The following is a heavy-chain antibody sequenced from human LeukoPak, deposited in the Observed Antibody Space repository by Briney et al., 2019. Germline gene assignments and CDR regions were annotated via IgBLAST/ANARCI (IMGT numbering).Heavy chain of an antibody. Sequence: GGSLRLSCAASGFTFSSYWMHWVRQAPGKGLVWVSRINSDGSSTSYADSVKGRFTISRDNAKNTLYLQMNSLRAEDTAVYYCARAPRFYGDYGCDYWGQGTLVTASS. D-gene: IGHD4-17*01. CDR3: ARAPRFYGDYGCDY. CDR1: GFTFSSYW. J-gene: IGHJ4*02. CDR2: INSDGSST. V-gene: IGHV3-74*01.